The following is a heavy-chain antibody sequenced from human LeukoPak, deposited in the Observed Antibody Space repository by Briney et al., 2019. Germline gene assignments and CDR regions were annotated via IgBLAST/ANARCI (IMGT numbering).Heavy chain of an antibody. J-gene: IGHJ4*02. V-gene: IGHV4-30-4*08. CDR3: ARVRYDSSGYYSFHFDY. CDR1: GGSISSGDYY. D-gene: IGHD3-22*01. Sequence: PSETLSLTCTVSGGSISSGDYYRSWIRQPPGKGLEWIGYIYYSGSTYYIPSLKSRVTISVDTSKNQFSLKLSSVTAADTAVYYCARVRYDSSGYYSFHFDYWGQGTLVTVSS. CDR2: IYYSGST.